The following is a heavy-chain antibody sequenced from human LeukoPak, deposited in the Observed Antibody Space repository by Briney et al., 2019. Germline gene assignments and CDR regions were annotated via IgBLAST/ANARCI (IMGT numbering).Heavy chain of an antibody. CDR3: ARANDYGDYLNWFDP. CDR2: INHSGST. Sequence: PSGTLSLTCAVYGGSFSDYYWSWIRQPPGKGLEWIGEINHSGSTNYNPSLKSRVTISVDPSKNQLSLKLSSVTAADTALYHCARANDYGDYLNWFDPWGQGTLVTVSS. J-gene: IGHJ5*02. CDR1: GGSFSDYY. D-gene: IGHD4-17*01. V-gene: IGHV4-34*01.